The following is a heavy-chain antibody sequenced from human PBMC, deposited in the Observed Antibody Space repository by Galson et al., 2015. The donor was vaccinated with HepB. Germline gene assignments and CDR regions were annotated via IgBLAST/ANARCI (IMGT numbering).Heavy chain of an antibody. CDR3: ARAHSSGWGLGYTLAGGYYYHYMDV. J-gene: IGHJ6*03. V-gene: IGHV7-4-1*02. Sequence: SVKVSCKASGYTFTSYAMNWVRQAPGQGLEWMGWINTNTGNPTYAQGFTGRFVFSLDTSVSTAYLQISSLKAEDTAVYYCARAHSSGWGLGYTLAGGYYYHYMDVWGKGTTVTVSS. D-gene: IGHD6-19*01. CDR1: GYTFTSYA. CDR2: INTNTGNP.